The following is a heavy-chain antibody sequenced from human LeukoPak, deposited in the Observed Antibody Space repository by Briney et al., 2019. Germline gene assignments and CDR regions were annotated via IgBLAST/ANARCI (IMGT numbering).Heavy chain of an antibody. J-gene: IGHJ4*02. Sequence: EASVKVSCTVSGYTLTELSMHWVRQAPGKGLEWMGGFDPEDGETIYAQKFQGRVTMTEDTSTDTAYMELSSLRSEDTAVYYCATRLRYFDWLLPYWGQGTLVTVSS. V-gene: IGHV1-24*01. CDR2: FDPEDGET. CDR3: ATRLRYFDWLLPY. D-gene: IGHD3-9*01. CDR1: GYTLTELS.